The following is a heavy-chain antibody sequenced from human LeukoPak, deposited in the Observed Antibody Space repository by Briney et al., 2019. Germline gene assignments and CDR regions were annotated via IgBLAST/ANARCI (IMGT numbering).Heavy chain of an antibody. D-gene: IGHD6-6*01. CDR2: INPSGGST. V-gene: IGHV1-46*01. CDR1: GYTFTSYY. J-gene: IGHJ6*02. CDR3: ARNTVSARPNYYYYYGMDV. Sequence: ASVKVSCKASGYTFTSYYKHWVRQAPGQGLEWMGIINPSGGSTSYAQKFQGRVTMTRDTSTSTVYMELSSLRSEDTAVYYCARNTVSARPNYYYYYGMDVWGQGTTVTVSS.